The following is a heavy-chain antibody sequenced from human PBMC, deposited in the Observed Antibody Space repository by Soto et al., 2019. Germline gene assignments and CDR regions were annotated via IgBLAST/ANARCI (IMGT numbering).Heavy chain of an antibody. CDR3: ARANNGIYGAFEM. Sequence: QVQVVESGGDVVQPGRSLRLSCAASGFTFNSYGMHWVRQAPGKGLEWVAVLSYDEDTKYYADSVKGRFTVSGDRSKNPLFLQMNSLRAEDTALYYCARANNGIYGAFEMWGQGTVVTVSS. V-gene: IGHV3-30*03. CDR1: GFTFNSYG. CDR2: LSYDEDTK. D-gene: IGHD2-8*01. J-gene: IGHJ3*02.